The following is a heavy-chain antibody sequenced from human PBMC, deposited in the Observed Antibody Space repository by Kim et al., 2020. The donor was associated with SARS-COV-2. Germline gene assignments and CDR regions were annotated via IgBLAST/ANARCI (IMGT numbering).Heavy chain of an antibody. J-gene: IGHJ5*02. Sequence: GGSTTYEAAVKGRFTISRDNSKNTLYLQMNSLRAEDTAVYYCVPSGGFDPWGQGTLVTVSS. D-gene: IGHD3-10*01. CDR2: GGST. CDR3: VPSGGFDP. V-gene: IGHV3-23*01.